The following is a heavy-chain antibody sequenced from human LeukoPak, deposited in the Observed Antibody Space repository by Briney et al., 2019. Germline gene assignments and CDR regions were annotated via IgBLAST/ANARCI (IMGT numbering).Heavy chain of an antibody. D-gene: IGHD4-17*01. Sequence: PGGSLRLSCAASGFTFSSYSMNWVRQAPGKGLEWVSSISSSSSYIYYADSVKGRFTISRDNAKNSLYLQMNSLRAEDTAVYYCAREGDGDIPFDYWGQGTPVTVSS. V-gene: IGHV3-21*01. CDR3: AREGDGDIPFDY. CDR2: ISSSSSYI. J-gene: IGHJ4*02. CDR1: GFTFSSYS.